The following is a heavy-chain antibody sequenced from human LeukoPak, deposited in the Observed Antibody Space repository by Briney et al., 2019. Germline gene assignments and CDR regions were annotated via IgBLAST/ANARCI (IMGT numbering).Heavy chain of an antibody. J-gene: IGHJ6*03. CDR1: GGSISSYY. CDR3: ARETSQKGAHYMDV. D-gene: IGHD3-16*01. Sequence: SETLSLTCTVSGGSISSYYWSWIRQPPGKGLEWIGYIYYSGSTNYNPSLKSRVTISVDTSKNQFSLKLSSVTAADTAVYSCARETSQKGAHYMDVWGKGTTVTISS. V-gene: IGHV4-59*01. CDR2: IYYSGST.